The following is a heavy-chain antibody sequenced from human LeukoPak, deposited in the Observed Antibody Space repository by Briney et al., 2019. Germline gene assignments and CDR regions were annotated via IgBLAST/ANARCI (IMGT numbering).Heavy chain of an antibody. CDR1: GFTFSSYG. CDR2: IRYDGSNK. Sequence: GGSLRLSRAAAGFTFSSYGMHWVRQAPGKGLEWVAFIRYDGSNKYYADSVKGRFTISRDNSKNTLYLQMNSLRAEDTAVYYCARDLRRTLPGGDAFDIWGQGTMVTVSS. CDR3: ARDLRRTLPGGDAFDI. J-gene: IGHJ3*02. D-gene: IGHD4-17*01. V-gene: IGHV3-30*02.